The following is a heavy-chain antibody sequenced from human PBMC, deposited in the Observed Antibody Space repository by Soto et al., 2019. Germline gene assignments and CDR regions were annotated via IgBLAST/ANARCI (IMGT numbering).Heavy chain of an antibody. Sequence: QVQLVQSGAEVKKPGASVKVSCKASGYTFTSYGISWVRQAPGQGLEWMGWISAYNGNTNYAQKLQGRVTMTTDTTTSTAYMELRSLRSDDTAVYYCARVAYYEFWGGSPRGYYYYGMDVWGQGTTVTVSS. V-gene: IGHV1-18*01. CDR2: ISAYNGNT. CDR1: GYTFTSYG. D-gene: IGHD3-3*01. J-gene: IGHJ6*02. CDR3: ARVAYYEFWGGSPRGYYYYGMDV.